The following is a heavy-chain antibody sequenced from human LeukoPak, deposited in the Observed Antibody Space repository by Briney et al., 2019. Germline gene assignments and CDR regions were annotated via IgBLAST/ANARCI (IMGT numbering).Heavy chain of an antibody. J-gene: IGHJ4*02. CDR3: ARHSESSGWSGFDY. D-gene: IGHD6-19*01. CDR2: IDPSDSDT. CDR1: GYTFTSHW. Sequence: GESLKISCKGSGYTFTSHWIGWVRQMPGKGLEWMGIIDPSDSDTRYSPSFQGQVTISADKSISTAYLQWSSLKASDTAMYYCARHSESSGWSGFDYWGQGTLVTVSS. V-gene: IGHV5-51*01.